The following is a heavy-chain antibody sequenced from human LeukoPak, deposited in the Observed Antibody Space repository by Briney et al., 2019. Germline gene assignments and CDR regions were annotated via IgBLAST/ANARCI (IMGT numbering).Heavy chain of an antibody. V-gene: IGHV5-51*01. D-gene: IGHD5-18*01. CDR1: GYRFTSYW. Sequence: GAYLKISCKGFGYRFTSYWFGWVRQMPGKGLEGMGGIYPGASHTRYSPSFQGQVPISADKSISTAYLQWSSLKASDNAMYYCARHPGAASYGYYYGMDVWGQGTPVTVSS. CDR3: ARHPGAASYGYYYGMDV. J-gene: IGHJ6*02. CDR2: IYPGASHT.